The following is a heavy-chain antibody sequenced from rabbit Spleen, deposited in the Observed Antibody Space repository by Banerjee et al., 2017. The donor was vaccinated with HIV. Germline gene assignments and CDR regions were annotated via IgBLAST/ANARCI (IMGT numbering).Heavy chain of an antibody. CDR2: INAATAKP. D-gene: IGHD1-1*01. CDR3: ARDLLGVIGWNFYL. CDR1: GFSFSSNW. J-gene: IGHJ4*01. V-gene: IGHV1S45*01. Sequence: LEESGGGLVKPGGTLTLTCTVSGFSFSSNWICWVRQAPGKGLEWIACINAATAKPVYATWAKGRFTISRTSSTTVTLRMTSLTAADRATYFCARDLLGVIGWNFYLWGPGTLVTVS.